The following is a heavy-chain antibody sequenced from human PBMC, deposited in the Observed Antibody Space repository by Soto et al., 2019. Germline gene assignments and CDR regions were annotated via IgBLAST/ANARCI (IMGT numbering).Heavy chain of an antibody. J-gene: IGHJ3*02. CDR1: GGSISSYY. CDR2: IYYSGST. V-gene: IGHV4-59*01. D-gene: IGHD2-2*01. CDR3: ARDFLPYCSSTSCSDAFDI. Sequence: SETLSLTCTVSGGSISSYYWSWIRQPPGKGLEWIGYIYYSGSTNYNPSLKSRVTISVDTSKNQFSLKLSSVTAADTAMYYCARDFLPYCSSTSCSDAFDIWGQGTMVTVSS.